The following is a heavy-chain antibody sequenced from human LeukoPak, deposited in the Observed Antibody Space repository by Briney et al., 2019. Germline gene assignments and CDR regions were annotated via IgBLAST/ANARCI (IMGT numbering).Heavy chain of an antibody. CDR2: ISYDGSNK. J-gene: IGHJ4*02. CDR1: GFTFSSYA. V-gene: IGHV3-30-3*01. CDR3: ARDNHDYGDSRLDY. D-gene: IGHD4-17*01. Sequence: GGSLRLSCAASGFTFSSYAMHWVRQAPGKGLEWVAVISYDGSNKYYADSVKGRFTISRDNSKNTLYLQMNSLRAEDTAVYYCARDNHDYGDSRLDYWGQGTLVTVSS.